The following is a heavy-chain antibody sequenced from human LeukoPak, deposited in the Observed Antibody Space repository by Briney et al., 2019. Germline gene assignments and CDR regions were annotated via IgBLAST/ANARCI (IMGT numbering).Heavy chain of an antibody. V-gene: IGHV3-30*02. CDR2: IRYDGSNK. D-gene: IGHD6-13*01. J-gene: IGHJ4*02. CDR3: AKDRSSSY. Sequence: GGSLRLSCAASGFTFTRFGMHWVRQAPGKGLEWVAFIRYDGSNKYYADSVKGRFTISRDNSKNTLYLQMNSLRAEDTAVYYCAKDRSSSYWGQGTLVTVSS. CDR1: GFTFTRFG.